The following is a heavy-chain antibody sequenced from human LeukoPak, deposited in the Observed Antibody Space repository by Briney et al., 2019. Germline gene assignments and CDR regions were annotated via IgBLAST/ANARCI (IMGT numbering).Heavy chain of an antibody. CDR3: ARVSSGEIGS. V-gene: IGHV4-34*01. D-gene: IGHD3-22*01. Sequence: PSETLSLTCAVYGVSFSGYYWSWIRQPPGKGLEWIGEINHSGSTNYNPSLTSRVTISVDTSKNQISLKQSSVTAADAAVYYCARVSSGEIGSWGQGTLVTVSS. CDR2: INHSGST. CDR1: GVSFSGYY. J-gene: IGHJ4*02.